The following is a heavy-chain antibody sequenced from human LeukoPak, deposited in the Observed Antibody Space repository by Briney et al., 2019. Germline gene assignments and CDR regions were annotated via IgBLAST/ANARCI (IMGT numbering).Heavy chain of an antibody. V-gene: IGHV3-23*01. CDR3: AKDEAGGYNPNYSNYYGMDV. CDR2: ISVSGDST. CDR1: GFTFSNYA. Sequence: GGSLRLSCAASGFTFSNYAMSWVRQAPGKSLEWVSAISVSGDSTYYAVSVKGRFSISRDNSKNTLFLQMNSVRAEDTAVYYCAKDEAGGYNPNYSNYYGMDVWGQGTTVTVSS. D-gene: IGHD3-22*01. J-gene: IGHJ6*02.